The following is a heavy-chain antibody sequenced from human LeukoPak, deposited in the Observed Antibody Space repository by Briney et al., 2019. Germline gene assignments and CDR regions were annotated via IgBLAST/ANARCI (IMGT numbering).Heavy chain of an antibody. J-gene: IGHJ4*02. D-gene: IGHD1-1*01. CDR2: ISGSGGST. CDR3: ARESGTTNSFDY. Sequence: GGSLRLSCAASGFTFSSYEMNWVRQAPGKGLEWVSAISGSGGSTYYADSVKGRFTISRDNSKNTVYLQMNSLRAEDTAVYFCARESGTTNSFDYWGQGTLVPVSS. CDR1: GFTFSSYE. V-gene: IGHV3-23*01.